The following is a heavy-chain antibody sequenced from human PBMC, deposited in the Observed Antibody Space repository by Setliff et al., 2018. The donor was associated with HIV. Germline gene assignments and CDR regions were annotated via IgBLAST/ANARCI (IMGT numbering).Heavy chain of an antibody. CDR2: MSYDGNNK. D-gene: IGHD2-15*01. CDR3: LPKRIVVPY. CDR1: GFIFSSYA. Sequence: LRLSCAASGFIFSSYAMHWVRQAPGKGLEWVAVMSYDGNNKYYADSVKGRFTISRDNSKNTLFLQMNSLRPEDTAVYYCLPKRIVVPYWGQGTLVTVSS. J-gene: IGHJ4*02. V-gene: IGHV3-30*01.